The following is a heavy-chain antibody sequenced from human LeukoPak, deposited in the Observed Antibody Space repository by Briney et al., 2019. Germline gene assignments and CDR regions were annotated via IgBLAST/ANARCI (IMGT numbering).Heavy chain of an antibody. CDR1: GFTFSSYG. J-gene: IGHJ6*02. V-gene: IGHV3-33*01. CDR3: TRGYVRSSEAVRYYYYYYGMDV. CDR2: IWYDGSNK. D-gene: IGHD6-25*01. Sequence: GGSLRLSCAASGFTFSSYGMHWVRQAPGKGLEWVAVIWYDGSNKYYADSVKGRFTISRDNSKNTLYLQMNSLKTEDTAVYYCTRGYVRSSEAVRYYYYYYGMDVWGQGTTVTVSS.